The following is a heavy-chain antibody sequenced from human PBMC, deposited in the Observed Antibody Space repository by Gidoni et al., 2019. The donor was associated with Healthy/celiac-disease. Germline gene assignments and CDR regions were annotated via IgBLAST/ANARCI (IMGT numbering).Heavy chain of an antibody. D-gene: IGHD6-13*01. CDR1: GFTFSSYD. Sequence: EVQLVESGGGLVQPGGSLRLSCAASGFTFSSYDMHWVRQATGKRLEWVSAIGTAGDTYYQGSVKGRFTISRENAKNSLYLQMNSLRAGDTAVYYCARARGIAAAGTGRVYFDLWGRGTLVTVSS. V-gene: IGHV3-13*04. J-gene: IGHJ2*01. CDR3: ARARGIAAAGTGRVYFDL. CDR2: IGTAGDT.